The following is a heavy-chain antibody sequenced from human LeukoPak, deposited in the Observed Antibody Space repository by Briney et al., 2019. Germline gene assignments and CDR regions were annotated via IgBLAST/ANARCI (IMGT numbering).Heavy chain of an antibody. J-gene: IGHJ4*02. CDR3: AREGVVGGTYYLDY. V-gene: IGHV3-48*01. CDR2: ISVSTSII. CDR1: GFTFSSYS. Sequence: PGGSLRLSCAASGFTFSSYSMNWVRQAPGKGLEWVSYISVSTSIIYYADSVKGRFTISRDDAKNSLYLQMNSLRAEDTAVYYCAREGVVGGTYYLDYWGQGTLVTVSS. D-gene: IGHD1-26*01.